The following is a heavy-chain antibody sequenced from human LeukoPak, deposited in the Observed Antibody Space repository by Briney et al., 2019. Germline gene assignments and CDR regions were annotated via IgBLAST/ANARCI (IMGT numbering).Heavy chain of an antibody. J-gene: IGHJ3*01. CDR1: GFNFNNYE. CDR2: ISQSGSTK. Sequence: PGGSLRLSCTASGFNFNNYEMNWVRQAPGKGLEWVSYISQSGSTKKYTDSVKGRFTISRDNAKNSLYLQLSGLRVDVMGVYYCARDGETATPWALDLWGQGTMVSVSP. CDR3: ARDGETATPWALDL. D-gene: IGHD5-24*01. V-gene: IGHV3-48*03.